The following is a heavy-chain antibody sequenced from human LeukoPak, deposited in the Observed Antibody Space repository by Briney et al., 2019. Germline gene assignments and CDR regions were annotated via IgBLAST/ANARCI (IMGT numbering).Heavy chain of an antibody. V-gene: IGHV3-21*06. CDR1: GLTFSTSG. Sequence: GGSLRLSCIASGLTFSTSGFNWVRQAPGEGLEWVASICPTGSDRYHADSIKGRFTISRDNANNFLYLQMNSLRAEDTAVYYCATETNGRHYDYWGQGTLLTVSS. CDR3: ATETNGRHYDY. J-gene: IGHJ4*02. D-gene: IGHD1-14*01. CDR2: ICPTGSDR.